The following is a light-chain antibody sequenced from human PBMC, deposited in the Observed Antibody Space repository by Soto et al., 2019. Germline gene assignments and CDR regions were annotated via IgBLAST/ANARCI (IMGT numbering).Light chain of an antibody. CDR1: QSISSW. V-gene: IGKV1-5*03. J-gene: IGKJ1*01. CDR2: RAS. Sequence: DIQMTQSPSTLSASVGDPVPITCRASQSISSWLAWYQQKPGKAPKLLIYRASTLQSGVPSRFSASGSGTEFILTISSLQPDEFATYYCQLYNTYSGTVGQGTKVDIK. CDR3: QLYNTYSGT.